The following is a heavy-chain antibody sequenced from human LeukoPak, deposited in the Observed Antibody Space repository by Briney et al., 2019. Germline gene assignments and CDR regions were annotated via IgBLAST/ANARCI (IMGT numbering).Heavy chain of an antibody. CDR3: ARSHIAAAGTNWFDP. D-gene: IGHD6-13*01. CDR1: GYSFTSYW. J-gene: IGHJ5*02. Sequence: GESLKISCKGSGYSFTSYWIGWVRQMPGKGLEWMGIIYPGDSDTRYSPPFQGQVTISADKSISTAYLQWSSLKASDTAMYYCARSHIAAAGTNWFDPWGQGTLVTVSS. CDR2: IYPGDSDT. V-gene: IGHV5-51*01.